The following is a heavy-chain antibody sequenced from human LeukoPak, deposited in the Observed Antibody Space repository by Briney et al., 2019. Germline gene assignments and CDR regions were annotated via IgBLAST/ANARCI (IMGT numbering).Heavy chain of an antibody. Sequence: GASLKISCNGSGSIFTSYWIGWGRQLPGKGLEGRGIIYPGDSDTRYSPSFQGQVTISADKSISTAYLQWSSLKASDTAMYYCARHEEPSSWYVYWGQGTLVTVSS. D-gene: IGHD6-13*01. CDR3: ARHEEPSSWYVY. CDR2: IYPGDSDT. J-gene: IGHJ4*02. CDR1: GSIFTSYW. V-gene: IGHV5-51*01.